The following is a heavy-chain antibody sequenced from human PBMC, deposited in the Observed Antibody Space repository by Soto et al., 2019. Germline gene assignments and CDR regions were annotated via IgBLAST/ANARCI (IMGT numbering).Heavy chain of an antibody. CDR1: GGSVSSGSYY. CDR2: IYYSGST. CDR3: ARGGWGYDILTGSPIRPGAWFDP. D-gene: IGHD3-9*01. J-gene: IGHJ5*02. V-gene: IGHV4-61*01. Sequence: SETLSLTCTVSGGSVSSGSYYWSWIRQPPGKGLEWIGYIYYSGSTNYNPSLKSRVTISVDTSKNQFSLKLSSVTAADTAVYYCARGGWGYDILTGSPIRPGAWFDPWGQGTLVTVSS.